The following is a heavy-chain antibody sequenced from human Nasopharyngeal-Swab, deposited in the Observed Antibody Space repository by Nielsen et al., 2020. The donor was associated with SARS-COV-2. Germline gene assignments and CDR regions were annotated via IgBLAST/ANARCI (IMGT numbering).Heavy chain of an antibody. Sequence: VRQAPGKGLVRVSAVSTDGTTTYYAGSERGRFTISRDNAKNLLYLQMDSLSADDTAIYYCARGRYCPHWGQGTLVTVSS. J-gene: IGHJ4*02. V-gene: IGHV3-48*03. D-gene: IGHD2-15*01. CDR2: VSTDGTTT. CDR3: ARGRYCPH.